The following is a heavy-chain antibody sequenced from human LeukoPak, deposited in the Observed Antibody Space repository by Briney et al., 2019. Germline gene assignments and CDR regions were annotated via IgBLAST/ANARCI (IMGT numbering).Heavy chain of an antibody. D-gene: IGHD6-13*01. CDR3: ARESWYVPGRDYFDY. CDR1: GDSVSSNSAA. Sequence: SQTLSLTCAISGDSVSSNSAAWHWIRQSPSRGLEWLGRTYYRSEWYNDYAVSVKSRITINPDTSKNQFSLQLNSVTPEDTAVYYCARESWYVPGRDYFDYWGQGTLVTVSS. V-gene: IGHV6-1*01. CDR2: TYYRSEWYN. J-gene: IGHJ4*02.